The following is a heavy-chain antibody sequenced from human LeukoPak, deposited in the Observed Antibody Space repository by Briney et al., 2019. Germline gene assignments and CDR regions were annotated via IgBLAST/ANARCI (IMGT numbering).Heavy chain of an antibody. Sequence: GGSLRLSCAASGFTFSDYYMSWIRQAPGKGLEWVSYISSSGSTIYYADSVKGRFTISRDNAKNSLYLQMNSLRAEDTALYYCARAGRPRYSSSWRIYYFDYWGQGTLVTVSS. CDR1: GFTFSDYY. CDR3: ARAGRPRYSSSWRIYYFDY. J-gene: IGHJ4*02. V-gene: IGHV3-11*01. D-gene: IGHD6-13*01. CDR2: ISSSGSTI.